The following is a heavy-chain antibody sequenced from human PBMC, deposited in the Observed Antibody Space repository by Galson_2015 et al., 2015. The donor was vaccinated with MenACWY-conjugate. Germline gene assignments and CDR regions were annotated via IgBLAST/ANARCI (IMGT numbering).Heavy chain of an antibody. D-gene: IGHD2-15*01. CDR3: AKDQMGLEDIVVVVAATPGDAFDI. CDR2: ISGSGGST. J-gene: IGHJ3*02. CDR1: GFTFSSYA. Sequence: LRLSCAASGFTFSSYAMSWVRQAPGKGLEWVSAISGSGGSTYYADSVKGRFTISRDNSKNTLYLQMNSLRAEDTAVYYCAKDQMGLEDIVVVVAATPGDAFDIWGQGTMVTVSS. V-gene: IGHV3-23*01.